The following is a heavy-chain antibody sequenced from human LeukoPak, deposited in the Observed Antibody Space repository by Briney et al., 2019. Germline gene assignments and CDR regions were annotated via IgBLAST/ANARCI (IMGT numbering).Heavy chain of an antibody. Sequence: GGSLRLSCAASGFTFSSYAMSWVRQAPGKGLEWVSGISGNGGSTYYADSVKGRFTISRDSSKNTLYLQMNSLRAEDTAVYYCARGHSGWYDYWGQGTLVTVSS. J-gene: IGHJ4*02. CDR2: ISGNGGST. CDR1: GFTFSSYA. CDR3: ARGHSGWYDY. D-gene: IGHD6-19*01. V-gene: IGHV3-23*01.